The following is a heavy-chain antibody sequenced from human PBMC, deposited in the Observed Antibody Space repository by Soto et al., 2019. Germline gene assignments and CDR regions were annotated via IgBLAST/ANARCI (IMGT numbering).Heavy chain of an antibody. J-gene: IGHJ5*02. V-gene: IGHV4-59*01. CDR3: ARWVQVRYYEFWSDLNWFDP. CDR2: IYYSGST. CDR1: GGSISSYY. D-gene: IGHD3-3*01. Sequence: QVQLQESGPGLVKPSETLSLTCTVSGGSISSYYWSWIRQPPGKGLEWIGYIYYSGSTNYNPSLQSRVTIAVDTAKNQCSLKLSSVTAADTAVYYGARWVQVRYYEFWSDLNWFDPWGQGTLVTVSS.